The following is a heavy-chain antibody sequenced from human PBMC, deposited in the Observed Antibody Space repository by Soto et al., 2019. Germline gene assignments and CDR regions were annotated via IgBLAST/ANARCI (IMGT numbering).Heavy chain of an antibody. Sequence: ASVKVSCKASGYIFTSYGISWVRQAPGQGLEWMGWSSAHNGDTNYAQKLQGRVTMTTDTSTSTAYMELRSLRSDDTAVYYCARASGSSYWFDPWGQGTLVTVSS. D-gene: IGHD1-26*01. CDR1: GYIFTSYG. CDR2: SSAHNGDT. J-gene: IGHJ5*02. CDR3: ARASGSSYWFDP. V-gene: IGHV1-18*01.